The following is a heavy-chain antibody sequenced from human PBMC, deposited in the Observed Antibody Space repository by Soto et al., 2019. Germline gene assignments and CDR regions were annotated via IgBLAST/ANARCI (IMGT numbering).Heavy chain of an antibody. CDR2: IYYSGST. J-gene: IGHJ5*02. CDR3: ARAWYYDFWSGYPWFDP. D-gene: IGHD3-3*01. Sequence: SETLSLTCTVSGGSISSYYWSWIRQPPGKGLEWIGYIYYSGSTNYNPSLKSRVTISVDTSKNQFSLKLSSVTAADTAVYYCARAWYYDFWSGYPWFDPWGQGTLVTVSS. CDR1: GGSISSYY. V-gene: IGHV4-59*01.